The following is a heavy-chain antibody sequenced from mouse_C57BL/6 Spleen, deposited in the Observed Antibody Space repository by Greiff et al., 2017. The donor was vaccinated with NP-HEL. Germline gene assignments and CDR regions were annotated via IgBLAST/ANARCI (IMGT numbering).Heavy chain of an antibody. V-gene: IGHV14-2*01. J-gene: IGHJ1*03. CDR1: GFNITDYY. CDR3: ALYYGSSYGYFDV. Sequence: EVQLQQSGAELVKPGASVKLSCTASGFNITDYYMHWVKQRTEQGLEWIGRIDPEDGETKYDPKFQGKATITADTSSNTAYLQLSSLTSEDTAVYYCALYYGSSYGYFDVWGTGTTVTVSS. D-gene: IGHD1-1*01. CDR2: IDPEDGET.